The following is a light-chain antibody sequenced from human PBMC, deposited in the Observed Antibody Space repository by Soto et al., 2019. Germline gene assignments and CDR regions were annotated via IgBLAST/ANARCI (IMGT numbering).Light chain of an antibody. Sequence: DIQMTQSPSSLSASVGDRVTITCRASQSISTFLTWYQQKPGKAPNLLIYAASSLQRGVPSRFSGSGSGTDFTLTISSLQPEAFATYYCQQSYSTPFTFGPGTKVDIK. CDR1: QSISTF. J-gene: IGKJ3*01. CDR2: AAS. CDR3: QQSYSTPFT. V-gene: IGKV1-39*01.